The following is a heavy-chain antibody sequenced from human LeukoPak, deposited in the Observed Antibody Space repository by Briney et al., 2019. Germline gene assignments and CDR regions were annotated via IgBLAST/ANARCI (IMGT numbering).Heavy chain of an antibody. CDR2: TYYRSKWYN. J-gene: IGHJ4*02. Sequence: SQTLSLTCAISGDSVFSNSVAWNCLRQSPSRGLEWLGRTYYRSKWYNDYAVSVKSRITINPDTSKNQFSLQLNSVTTEDTAVYYCARADGSGWYTYWGQGTLVTVSS. D-gene: IGHD6-19*01. V-gene: IGHV6-1*01. CDR3: ARADGSGWYTY. CDR1: GDSVFSNSVA.